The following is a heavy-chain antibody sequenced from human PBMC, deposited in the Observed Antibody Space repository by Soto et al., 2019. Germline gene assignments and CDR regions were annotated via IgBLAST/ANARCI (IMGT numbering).Heavy chain of an antibody. CDR1: GGTFSSYA. CDR2: IIPIFGTA. D-gene: IGHD2-2*01. V-gene: IGHV1-69*01. CDR3: ARDHGSGCSSTSCDGYYYGMDV. J-gene: IGHJ6*02. Sequence: QVQLVQSGAEVKKPGSSVKVSCKASGGTFSSYAISWVRQAPGQGLEWMGGIIPIFGTANYAQKFQGRVTITADESTSTAYMELSSLRSEDTAVYYCARDHGSGCSSTSCDGYYYGMDVWGQGTTVTVSS.